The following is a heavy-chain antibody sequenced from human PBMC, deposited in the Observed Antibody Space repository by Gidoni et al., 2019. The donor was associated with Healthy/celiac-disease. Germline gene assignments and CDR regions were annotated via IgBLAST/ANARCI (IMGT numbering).Heavy chain of an antibody. J-gene: IGHJ5*02. CDR2: IIPIFGTA. D-gene: IGHD2-2*01. V-gene: IGHV1-69*06. CDR3: AREGGSAGEVVPFDP. Sequence: QVQLVQSGAEVKKPGSSVKVSCKASGGTFSSYAISWVRQAPGQGLEWMGGIIPIFGTANYAQKFQGRVTITAEKSTSTAYMELGSLGSEDTAVYYWAREGGSAGEVVPFDPWGQGTLVTVSS. CDR1: GGTFSSYA.